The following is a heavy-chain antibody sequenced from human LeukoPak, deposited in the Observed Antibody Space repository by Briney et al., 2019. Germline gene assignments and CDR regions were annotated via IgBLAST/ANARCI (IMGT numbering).Heavy chain of an antibody. CDR1: GFTFSSYG. V-gene: IGHV3-33*01. CDR3: ARWYFDY. J-gene: IGHJ4*02. D-gene: IGHD1-14*01. CDR2: IWYDGSNT. Sequence: GGSLRLSCAAAGFTFSSYGMRWVSQAPGRGLEWVAVIWYDGSNTYYADSVKGRFTISRDNSKNTLYLQMNSLRAEDTAVYYCARWYFDYWGQGTLVTVSS.